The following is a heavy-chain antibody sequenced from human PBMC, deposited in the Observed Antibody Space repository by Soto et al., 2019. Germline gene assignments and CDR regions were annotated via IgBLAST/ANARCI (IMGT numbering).Heavy chain of an antibody. CDR2: ISIAGTYI. J-gene: IGHJ4*02. Sequence: EVQLVESGGGLVKPGGSLRLSCVASGFAFSNYSMTWVRQAPGKGLEWVSSISIAGTYIYYADSVKGRFTISRDNAENSVSLQTNSLRAEDTAVYSCVRARPFGYWGQGTLVTVSS. CDR3: VRARPFGY. D-gene: IGHD3-10*01. V-gene: IGHV3-21*01. CDR1: GFAFSNYS.